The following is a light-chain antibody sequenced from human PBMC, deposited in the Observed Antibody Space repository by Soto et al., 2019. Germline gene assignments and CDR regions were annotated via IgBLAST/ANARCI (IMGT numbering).Light chain of an antibody. CDR3: CSYAAGNSVV. V-gene: IGLV2-23*02. J-gene: IGLJ2*01. Sequence: QSALTQAASVSGSPGQSVTISCTGTSSDVGNYNLVSWYQQHPGKAPKLIIYHVNERPSGVSNRFSGSKSGNTASLTVSGLQAEYEADYYCCSYAAGNSVVFGGGTKLTVL. CDR1: SSDVGNYNL. CDR2: HVN.